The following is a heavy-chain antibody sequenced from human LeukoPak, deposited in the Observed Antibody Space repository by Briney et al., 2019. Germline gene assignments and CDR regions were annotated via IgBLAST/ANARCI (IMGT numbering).Heavy chain of an antibody. CDR2: IRYDGSNK. J-gene: IGHJ4*02. CDR1: GFTFSSYG. D-gene: IGHD3-10*01. Sequence: GGSLRLSCAASGFTFSSYGMHWVRQAPGKGLEWVAFIRYDGSNKYYADSVKGRFTISRDNSKNTLYLQMNSLRAEDTAVYYGAKDLAMVRGVMQDYWGQGTLVTVSS. V-gene: IGHV3-30*02. CDR3: AKDLAMVRGVMQDY.